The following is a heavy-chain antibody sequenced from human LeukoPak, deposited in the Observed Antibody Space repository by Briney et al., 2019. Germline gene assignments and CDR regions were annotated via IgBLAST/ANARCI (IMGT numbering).Heavy chain of an antibody. V-gene: IGHV3-21*01. J-gene: IGHJ4*02. CDR1: GFTFSSYS. CDR2: ISSSSSYI. Sequence: GGSQRLSCAASGFTFSSYSMNWVRQAPGKGLEWVSSISSSSSYIYYADSVKGRFTISRDNAKNSLYLQMNSLRAEDTAVYYCARLRSTSYYFDYWGQGTLVTVSS. D-gene: IGHD2-2*01. CDR3: ARLRSTSYYFDY.